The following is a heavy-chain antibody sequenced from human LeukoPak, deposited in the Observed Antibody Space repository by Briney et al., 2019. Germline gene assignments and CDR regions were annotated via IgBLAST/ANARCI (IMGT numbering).Heavy chain of an antibody. J-gene: IGHJ4*02. CDR3: AREQRLADC. Sequence: KPGGSLRLSRAASGFTFSGYSMNWVRQAPGKGLEWVSSISSSSSYIYYAASVKGRFTISRDNAKNSLYLQMNSLRAEDTAVYYCAREQRLADCWGQGTLVTVSS. V-gene: IGHV3-21*01. CDR1: GFTFSGYS. D-gene: IGHD6-25*01. CDR2: ISSSSSYI.